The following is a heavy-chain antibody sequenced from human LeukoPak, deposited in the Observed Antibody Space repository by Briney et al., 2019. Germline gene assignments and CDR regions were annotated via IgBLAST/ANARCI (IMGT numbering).Heavy chain of an antibody. Sequence: SGPTLVKPTQPLTLTCTFSGFSLSTSGVGVGWIRQPPGKALEWLALIYWNDDKRYSPSLKSRLTITKDTSKNQVVLTMTNMDPVDTATYYCAHRGIDSSSWYSGWFGPWGQGTLVTVSS. CDR2: IYWNDDK. V-gene: IGHV2-5*01. J-gene: IGHJ5*02. D-gene: IGHD6-13*01. CDR1: GFSLSTSGVG. CDR3: AHRGIDSSSWYSGWFGP.